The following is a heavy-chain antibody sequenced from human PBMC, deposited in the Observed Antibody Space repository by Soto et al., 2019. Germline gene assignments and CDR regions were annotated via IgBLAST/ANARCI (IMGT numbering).Heavy chain of an antibody. Sequence: QVQLQESGPGLVKPSETLSLTCTVSGDSIRTYYWNWVRQPLGKGLEWIGYIYYLGRTNYNPSLRSRVTMSLDTSTNQISLNLNSVTAADTAVYYCARDLVGLTHFDYWGQGILVTVSS. CDR2: IYYLGRT. J-gene: IGHJ4*02. CDR1: GDSIRTYY. D-gene: IGHD2-8*02. V-gene: IGHV4-59*01. CDR3: ARDLVGLTHFDY.